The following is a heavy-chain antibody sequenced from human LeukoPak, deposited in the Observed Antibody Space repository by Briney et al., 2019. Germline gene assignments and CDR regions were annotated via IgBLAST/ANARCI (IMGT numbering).Heavy chain of an antibody. Sequence: SETLSLTCTVSGGSISSYYWSWIRQPPGKGLEWIGNIYYSGSTNYNPSLKSRVTISVDTSKNQFSLKLSSVTAADTAVYYCARVYGSGYDFRGAFDIWGQGTMVTVSS. CDR1: GGSISSYY. D-gene: IGHD5-12*01. CDR3: ARVYGSGYDFRGAFDI. CDR2: IYYSGST. J-gene: IGHJ3*02. V-gene: IGHV4-59*01.